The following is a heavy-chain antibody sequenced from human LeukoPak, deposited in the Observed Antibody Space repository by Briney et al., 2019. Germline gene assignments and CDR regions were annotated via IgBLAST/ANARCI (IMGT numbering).Heavy chain of an antibody. Sequence: ASVKVSCKASGYTFTSYGISWVRQAPGQGLEWMGWINPNSGGTNYAQKFQGRVTMTRDTSISTAYMELSRLRSDDTAVYYCARVRGYYDPYNWFDPWGQGTLVTVSS. D-gene: IGHD3-22*01. CDR1: GYTFTSYG. J-gene: IGHJ5*02. CDR3: ARVRGYYDPYNWFDP. V-gene: IGHV1-2*02. CDR2: INPNSGGT.